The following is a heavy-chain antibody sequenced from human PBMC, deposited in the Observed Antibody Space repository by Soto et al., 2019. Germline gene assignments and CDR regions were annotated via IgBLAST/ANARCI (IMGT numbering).Heavy chain of an antibody. J-gene: IGHJ3*01. D-gene: IGHD3-22*01. V-gene: IGHV3-23*01. CDR2: ISGSGVGT. CDR1: GFTFSDCA. CDR3: AKDRGYYDSSGYYDAFDV. Sequence: GGSLRLSCAASGFTFSDCAMNWVRQAQGKGLEWVSGISGSGVGTYYADAVKGRFTISRDNSKNTLYLQMNSLRAEDTALYYCAKDRGYYDSSGYYDAFDVWGQGTVVTVSS.